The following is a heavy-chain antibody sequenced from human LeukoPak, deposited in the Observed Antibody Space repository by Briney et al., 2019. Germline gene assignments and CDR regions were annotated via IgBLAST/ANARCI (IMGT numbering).Heavy chain of an antibody. V-gene: IGHV3-21*01. CDR1: GFTFSSYS. CDR2: ISSSSSYI. Sequence: GASVKVSCKASGFTFSSYSMNWVRQAPGKGLEWVSSISSSSSYIYYADSVKGRFTISRDNAKNSLYLQMNSLRAEDTAVYYCARRSPFDYWGQGTLVTVSS. CDR3: ARRSPFDY. J-gene: IGHJ4*02.